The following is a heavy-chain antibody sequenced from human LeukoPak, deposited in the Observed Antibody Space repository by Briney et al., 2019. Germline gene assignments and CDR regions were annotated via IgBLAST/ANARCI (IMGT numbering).Heavy chain of an antibody. CDR3: ARGPIAAAEYYFDY. CDR1: GFTFSSYS. CDR2: IRYDGSNK. V-gene: IGHV3-30*02. D-gene: IGHD6-13*01. Sequence: GGSLRLSCAASGFTFSSYSMNWVRQAPGKGLEWVAFIRYDGSNKYYADSVKGRFTISRDNSKNTLYLHMNSLRAEDTAVYYCARGPIAAAEYYFDYWGQGTLVTVSS. J-gene: IGHJ4*02.